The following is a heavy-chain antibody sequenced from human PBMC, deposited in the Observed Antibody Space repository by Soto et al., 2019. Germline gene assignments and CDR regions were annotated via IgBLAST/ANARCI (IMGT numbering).Heavy chain of an antibody. CDR1: GDTFNFYS. CDR2: VNPILSMS. J-gene: IGHJ4*02. Sequence: QVQLVQSGAEVKSAGSSVKVSCKDSGDTFNFYSITWLRQAPGLGLEWVGRVNPILSMSNYPPRFQGRVTMSAAKSTGTAYMELRRLSSEDTAIYYCARNYGSGYRAFDSWGQGALVTVSS. V-gene: IGHV1-69*02. D-gene: IGHD3-10*01. CDR3: ARNYGSGYRAFDS.